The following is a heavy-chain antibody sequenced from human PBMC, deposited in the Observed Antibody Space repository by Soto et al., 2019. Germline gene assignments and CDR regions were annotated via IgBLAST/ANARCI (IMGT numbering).Heavy chain of an antibody. J-gene: IGHJ2*01. CDR1: GGSLSGYH. V-gene: IGHV4-59*01. CDR2: IYYSGST. Sequence: PSETLSLTCSVSGGSLSGYHWSWIRQPPGKGLEWIGYIYYSGSTNYNPSLKSRVTISVDTSKNQFSLKLSSVTAADTAVYYCARRTDYDFWSGARDWYFELWGRGTLVTVSS. D-gene: IGHD3-3*01. CDR3: ARRTDYDFWSGARDWYFEL.